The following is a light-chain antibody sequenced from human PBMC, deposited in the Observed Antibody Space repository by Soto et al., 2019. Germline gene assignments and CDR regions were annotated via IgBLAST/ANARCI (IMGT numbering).Light chain of an antibody. V-gene: IGKV3-20*01. Sequence: EIVLTQSPGTLSLSPGERATLSCRASQSLTSTFLAWYQQKPGQAPRLLIYGASSRATGIPDRFSGSRSGTDLTLTISRLEPEDFAVCYCQQYGTSARMFGQGTKVEIK. CDR3: QQYGTSARM. J-gene: IGKJ1*01. CDR2: GAS. CDR1: QSLTSTF.